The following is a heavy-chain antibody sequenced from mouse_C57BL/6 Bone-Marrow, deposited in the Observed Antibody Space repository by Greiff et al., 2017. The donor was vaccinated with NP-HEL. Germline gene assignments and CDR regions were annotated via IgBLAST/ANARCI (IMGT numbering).Heavy chain of an antibody. CDR1: GYTFTDYY. D-gene: IGHD4-1*01. CDR3: ARTGTNFDY. Sequence: VMLVESGAELVRPGASVKLSCKASGYTFTDYYINWVKQRPGQGLEWIARIYPGSGNTYYNEKFKGKATLTAEKSSSTAYMQLSSLTSEDSAVYFCARTGTNFDYWGQGTTLTVSS. J-gene: IGHJ2*01. V-gene: IGHV1-76*01. CDR2: IYPGSGNT.